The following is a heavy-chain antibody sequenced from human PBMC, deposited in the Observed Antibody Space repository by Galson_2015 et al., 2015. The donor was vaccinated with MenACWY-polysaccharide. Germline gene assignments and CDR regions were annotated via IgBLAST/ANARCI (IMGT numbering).Heavy chain of an antibody. CDR3: ARDLRLITSGGAIAVRPSTFDN. J-gene: IGHJ4*02. Sequence: SLRLSCAAPGFSFNTYTMSWVRQAPGKGPEWVSSISGGSSSTYYADSVKGRFTISRDNAEQSLYLQMNSLRHEDTAVYYCARDLRLITSGGAIAVRPSTFDNWGQGTLVAVSS. V-gene: IGHV3-48*02. CDR1: GFSFNTYT. CDR2: ISGGSSST. D-gene: IGHD3-16*02.